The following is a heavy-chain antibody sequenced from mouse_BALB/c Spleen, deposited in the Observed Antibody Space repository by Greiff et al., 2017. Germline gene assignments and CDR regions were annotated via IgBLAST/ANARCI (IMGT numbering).Heavy chain of an antibody. CDR1: GFSLTSYG. J-gene: IGHJ3*01. Sequence: VQLQQSGPGLVQPSQSLSITCTVSGFSLTSYGVHWVRQSPGKGLEWLGVIWSGGSTDYNAAFISRLSISKDNSKSQVFFKMNSLQANDTAIYYCARKSIKAWFAYWGQGTLVTVSA. CDR3: ARKSIKAWFAY. D-gene: IGHD1-3*01. V-gene: IGHV2-2*02. CDR2: IWSGGST.